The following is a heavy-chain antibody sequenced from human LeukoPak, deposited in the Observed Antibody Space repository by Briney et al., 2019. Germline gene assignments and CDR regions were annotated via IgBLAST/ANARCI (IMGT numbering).Heavy chain of an antibody. D-gene: IGHD2-15*01. J-gene: IGHJ6*02. CDR3: ARDALLWGHCSGGSCRKYYYYYGMDV. CDR1: GFTFSSYG. V-gene: IGHV3-33*01. CDR2: IWYDGSNK. Sequence: GRSLRLSCAASGFTFSSYGMHWVRQAPGKGLEWVAVIWYDGSNKYYADSVKGRFTISRDNSKNTLYLQMNSLRAEDTAVYYCARDALLWGHCSGGSCRKYYYYYGMDVWGQGTTVTVSS.